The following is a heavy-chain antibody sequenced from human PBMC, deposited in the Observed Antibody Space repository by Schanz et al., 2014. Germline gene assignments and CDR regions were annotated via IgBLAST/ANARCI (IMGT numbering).Heavy chain of an antibody. J-gene: IGHJ6*02. V-gene: IGHV1-69*04. CDR2: IIPILDKT. D-gene: IGHD3-9*01. CDR1: GYIFGSHG. CDR3: AKVDRTRYDAMDV. Sequence: QLMQSGSEVRKPGASVKVSCKASGYIFGSHGMTWVRQAPGQGLEWMGSIIPILDKTNYAQKFQGRITMTADKSTSTVYMEVSGLRSEDTAVYYCAKVDRTRYDAMDVWGQGTTVTVSS.